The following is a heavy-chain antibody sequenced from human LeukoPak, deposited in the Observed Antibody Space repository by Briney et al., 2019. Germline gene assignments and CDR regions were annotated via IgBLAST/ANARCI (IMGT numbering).Heavy chain of an antibody. Sequence: PLETLSLTCSVSGAAIRSYYWNWIRQPDGKGLEWIGRVYIGGTTNVNTSLESRLSMSLDTSKNQISLRLNSVTVADTAVYYCARRFIDSRYSGDCFDSWGQGTKVTVSS. D-gene: IGHD2-21*01. J-gene: IGHJ3*02. CDR1: GAAIRSYY. V-gene: IGHV4-4*07. CDR3: ARRFIDSRYSGDCFDS. CDR2: VYIGGTT.